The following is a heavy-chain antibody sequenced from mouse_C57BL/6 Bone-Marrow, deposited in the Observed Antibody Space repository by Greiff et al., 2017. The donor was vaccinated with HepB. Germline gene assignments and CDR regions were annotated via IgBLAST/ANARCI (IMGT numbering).Heavy chain of an antibody. CDR3: ARLGRDY. D-gene: IGHD4-1*01. V-gene: IGHV1-82*01. CDR2: IYPGDGDT. CDR1: GYAFSSSW. Sequence: QVQLQQSGPELVKPGASVKISCKASGYAFSSSWMNWVKQRPGKGLEWIGRIYPGDGDTNYNGKFKGKATLTADKSSSTAYMQLSSLTSEDSAVYFCARLGRDYWGQGTTLTVSS. J-gene: IGHJ2*01.